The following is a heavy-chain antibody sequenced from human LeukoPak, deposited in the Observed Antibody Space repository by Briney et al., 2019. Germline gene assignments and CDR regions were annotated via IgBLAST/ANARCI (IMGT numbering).Heavy chain of an antibody. CDR3: TRERGYYDYVWGSYRAHFDY. V-gene: IGHV3-49*04. CDR2: IRSKAYGGTT. D-gene: IGHD3-16*02. J-gene: IGHJ4*02. CDR1: GFTFGDYA. Sequence: PGGSLRLSCTASGFTFGDYAMSWVRQAPGKGLEWVGFIRSKAYGGTTEYAASVKGRFTISRDDSKSIAYLQMNSLKTEDTAVYYCTRERGYYDYVWGSYRAHFDYWGQGTLVTVSS.